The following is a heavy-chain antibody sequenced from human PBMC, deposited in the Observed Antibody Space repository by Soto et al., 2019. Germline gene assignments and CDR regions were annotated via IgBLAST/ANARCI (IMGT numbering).Heavy chain of an antibody. D-gene: IGHD5-18*01. Sequence: VDSVKGCFKASGYTFTGYYMHWVRQAPGQGLEWMGWINPNSGGTNYAQKFQGRVTMTRDASISTAYMELSRLRSDDTAVYYCARDTAMVTDYWGQGTLVTVPQ. CDR1: GYTFTGYY. J-gene: IGHJ4*02. CDR2: INPNSGGT. CDR3: ARDTAMVTDY. V-gene: IGHV1-2*02.